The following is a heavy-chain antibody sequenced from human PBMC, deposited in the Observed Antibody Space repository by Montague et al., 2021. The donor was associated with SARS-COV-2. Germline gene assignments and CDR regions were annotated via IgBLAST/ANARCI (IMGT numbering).Heavy chain of an antibody. CDR2: IYYSGST. D-gene: IGHD3-10*01. CDR1: GGSISRSSYY. Sequence: SETLSLTCTVSGGSISRSSYYWGWIRQPPGKGLEWSGSIYYSGSTYYNPSLKSRVTISVDTSKNQFSLKLSSVTAADTAVYYCARREDYYGSGSYRNWGQGTLVTVSS. V-gene: IGHV4-39*01. CDR3: ARREDYYGSGSYRN. J-gene: IGHJ4*02.